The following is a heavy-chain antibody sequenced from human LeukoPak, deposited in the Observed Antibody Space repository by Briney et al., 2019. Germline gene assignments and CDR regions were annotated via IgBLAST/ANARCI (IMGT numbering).Heavy chain of an antibody. CDR3: ARRRFGELLSSWFDP. Sequence: GESLKISCKGSGYSFTSYWIGWVRQMPGEGLEWMGIIYPGDSDTRYSPSFQGQVTISADKSISTAYLQWSSLKASDTAMYYCARRRFGELLSSWFDPWGQGTLVTVSS. CDR1: GYSFTSYW. V-gene: IGHV5-51*01. J-gene: IGHJ5*02. CDR2: IYPGDSDT. D-gene: IGHD3-10*01.